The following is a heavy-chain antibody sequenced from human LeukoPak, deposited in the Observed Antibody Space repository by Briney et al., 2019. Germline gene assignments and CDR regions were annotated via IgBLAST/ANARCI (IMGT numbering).Heavy chain of an antibody. J-gene: IGHJ3*02. CDR3: ARGGPNSSGYAADGFDI. CDR1: GFTLSTYW. CDR2: IKQDGSEK. V-gene: IGHV3-7*05. D-gene: IGHD3-22*01. Sequence: PGGSLRLSCAASGFTLSTYWMNWVRQAPGKGLEWVANIKQDGSEKYYVDSVKGRFITSRDNARNSLSLQMNSLRADDTAVYYCARGGPNSSGYAADGFDIWGQGTMVTVSS.